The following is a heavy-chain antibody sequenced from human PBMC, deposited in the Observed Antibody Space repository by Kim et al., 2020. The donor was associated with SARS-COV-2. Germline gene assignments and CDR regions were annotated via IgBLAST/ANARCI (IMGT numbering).Heavy chain of an antibody. CDR3: ARALDKGKGFDY. V-gene: IGHV4-59*01. CDR1: GGSFSRDY. Sequence: SETLSLTCTISGGSFSRDYWSWIRQPPGKGLEYIGYIYNSGSNFNPSLKSRVTLSVDTSKNQFSLKVTSVSAADSAVYYCARALDKGKGFDYWGQGTLVTVSS. J-gene: IGHJ4*02. CDR2: IYNSGS. D-gene: IGHD2-2*03.